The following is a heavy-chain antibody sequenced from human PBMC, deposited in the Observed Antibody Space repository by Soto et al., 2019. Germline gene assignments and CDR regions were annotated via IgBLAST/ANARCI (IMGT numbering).Heavy chain of an antibody. Sequence: PGGSLRLSCAASGFTFSSYAMSWVRQAPGKGLEGVSAISGSGGSTYYADSVKGRFTISRDNSKNTLYLQMNSLRAEDTAVYYCANSVEYYYDSSGASDIWGQGTMVTVSS. CDR3: ANSVEYYYDSSGASDI. CDR1: GFTFSSYA. V-gene: IGHV3-23*01. J-gene: IGHJ3*02. D-gene: IGHD3-22*01. CDR2: ISGSGGST.